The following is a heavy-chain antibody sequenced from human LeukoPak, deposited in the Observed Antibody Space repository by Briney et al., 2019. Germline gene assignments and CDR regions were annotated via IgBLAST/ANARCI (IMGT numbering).Heavy chain of an antibody. CDR3: AEWEPPGYFDY. V-gene: IGHV3-23*01. CDR2: ISGSGGIT. CDR1: GFTFSSYG. D-gene: IGHD1-26*01. Sequence: PVGSLRLSCAAPGFTFSSYGMSWGRQAPGKGLEWVSAISGSGGITYYADSVKSRFTTSRDNSKNTLYLQMNSLRAEDTAVYYCAEWEPPGYFDYWGQGTLVTVSS. J-gene: IGHJ4*02.